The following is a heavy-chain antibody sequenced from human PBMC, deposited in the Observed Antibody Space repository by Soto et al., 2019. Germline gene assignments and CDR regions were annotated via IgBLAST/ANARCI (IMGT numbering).Heavy chain of an antibody. J-gene: IGHJ5*02. Sequence: QLQLQESGSGLVKPSQTLSLTCAVSGGSISSGGYSWSWIRQPPGKGLEWIGYIYHSGSTYYNPSPXRXXTISVDRSKNQFSPKLRSVTAADTAVYYCGRIPSPWGQGTLVTVSS. V-gene: IGHV4-30-2*01. CDR3: GRIPSP. CDR1: GGSISSGGYS. D-gene: IGHD2-21*01. CDR2: IYHSGST.